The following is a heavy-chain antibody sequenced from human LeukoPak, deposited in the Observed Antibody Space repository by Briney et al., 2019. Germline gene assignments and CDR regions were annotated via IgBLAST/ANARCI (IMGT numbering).Heavy chain of an antibody. CDR3: ATSMAQDVDAFHI. V-gene: IGHV3-72*01. CDR2: SRNTASIYTT. Sequence: GGSLRLSCAASGFTFSDHDMDWVRQAPGKGLQWVGRSRNTASIYTTKYAASVKGRFTISRDDSQNTLFLQMNNLRAEDTAMFYCATSMAQDVDAFHIWGQGTMVTVSS. J-gene: IGHJ3*02. D-gene: IGHD2-21*01. CDR1: GFTFSDHD.